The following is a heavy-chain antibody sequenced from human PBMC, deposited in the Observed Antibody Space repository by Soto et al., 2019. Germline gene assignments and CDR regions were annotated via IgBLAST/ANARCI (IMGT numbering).Heavy chain of an antibody. Sequence: QVQLVQSGAEVKKPGASVKVSCKASEYTFSTYAIHWVRQAPGQRLEWMGWINAGDGDTKYAQKFQGRVTMTRDTSISTAYMELSRLRSDDTAVYYCAREFGRGIAARPEPNFDYWGQGTLVTVSS. CDR1: EYTFSTYA. D-gene: IGHD6-6*01. J-gene: IGHJ4*02. CDR3: AREFGRGIAARPEPNFDY. V-gene: IGHV1-3*01. CDR2: INAGDGDT.